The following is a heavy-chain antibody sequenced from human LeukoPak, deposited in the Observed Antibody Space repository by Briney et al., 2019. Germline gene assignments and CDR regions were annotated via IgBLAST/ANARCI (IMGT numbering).Heavy chain of an antibody. CDR1: GYSFTSYW. CDR2: IYPGDSDT. D-gene: IGHD3-9*01. CDR3: ARPRREYYDILTGFDAFDI. Sequence: GESLKISCKGSGYSFTSYWIGWVRQLPGKGLEWMGIIYPGDSDTRYSPSFQGQVTISADKSISTAYLQWSSLKASDTAMYYCARPRREYYDILTGFDAFDIWGQGTMVTVSS. J-gene: IGHJ3*02. V-gene: IGHV5-51*01.